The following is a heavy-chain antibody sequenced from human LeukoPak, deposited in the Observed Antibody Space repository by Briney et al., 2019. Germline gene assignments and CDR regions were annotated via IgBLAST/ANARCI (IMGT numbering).Heavy chain of an antibody. CDR3: ARRLTQYDCFDP. V-gene: IGHV6-1*01. CDR1: GDSVSSNSVT. D-gene: IGHD2-2*01. J-gene: IGHJ5*02. Sequence: SQTLSLTCAISGDSVSSNSVTWNWIRQSPSRGLEWLGRTYYRTTWYNDYAVSVRGRITVNPDTSKNQFSLHLNSVTPEDTAVYCCARRLTQYDCFDPWGQGILVTVSS. CDR2: TYYRTTWYN.